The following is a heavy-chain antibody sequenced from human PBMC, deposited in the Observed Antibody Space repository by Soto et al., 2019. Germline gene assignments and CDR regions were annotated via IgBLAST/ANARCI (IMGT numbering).Heavy chain of an antibody. CDR1: GFGFDAYG. D-gene: IGHD5-18*01. J-gene: IGHJ4*02. CDR2: ITYDGSHQ. V-gene: IGHV3-30*03. CDR3: ARGSQYNYGPLAYFDY. Sequence: QVKLVESGGGVVQPGGSLRLSCAASGFGFDAYGIHWVRRAPGKGLEWVAVITYDGSHQYYRDSVKGRFTISRDNVRKTMFLQMDNLQPEARAMYFCARGSQYNYGPLAYFDYWGQGTLVTVSS.